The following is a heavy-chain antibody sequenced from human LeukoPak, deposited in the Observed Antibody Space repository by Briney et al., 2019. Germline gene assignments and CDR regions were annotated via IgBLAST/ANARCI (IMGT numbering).Heavy chain of an antibody. CDR3: ATSTYSSSWDYYFYGVDV. CDR2: ISYDGTNK. CDR1: GFSFTASA. V-gene: IGHV3-30*04. D-gene: IGHD6-13*01. Sequence: GGSLRLSCAASGFSFTASAMHWVRQAPGKGLEWVAVISYDGTNKYYADAVKGRFPISRDNSKNTLYLQMNSLRPEDTAVYYCATSTYSSSWDYYFYGVDVWGQGTTVTVSS. J-gene: IGHJ6*02.